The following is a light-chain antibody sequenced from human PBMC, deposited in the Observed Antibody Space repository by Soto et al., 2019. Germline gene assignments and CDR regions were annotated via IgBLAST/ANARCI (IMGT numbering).Light chain of an antibody. CDR1: QSVSSN. Sequence: EIVMTQSPATLSVSPGERATLSCRASQSVSSNLAWYQQKPGQAPRLLIYGASTRATGIPARFSGSGSGTEFTLTISSLQSDVFAVYYCQQYNNWPTTFGQGTKLDIK. J-gene: IGKJ1*01. CDR3: QQYNNWPTT. CDR2: GAS. V-gene: IGKV3-15*01.